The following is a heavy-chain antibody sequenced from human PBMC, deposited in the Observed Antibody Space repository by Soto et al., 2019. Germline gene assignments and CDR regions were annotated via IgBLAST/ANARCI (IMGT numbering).Heavy chain of an antibody. CDR3: AREAPAASDAFDV. J-gene: IGHJ3*01. CDR2: IYYNGNP. V-gene: IGHV4-31*03. Sequence: QVQLQESGPGLVKPSQTLSLTCSVSGGSINRGGYYWSWIRQHPGNGLEWIGYIYYNGNPYYNPSLKSRVNISIDTSRNQFSLKLTSVTAADTAVYYCAREAPAASDAFDVWGQGTMVTVTS. D-gene: IGHD2-2*01. CDR1: GGSINRGGYY.